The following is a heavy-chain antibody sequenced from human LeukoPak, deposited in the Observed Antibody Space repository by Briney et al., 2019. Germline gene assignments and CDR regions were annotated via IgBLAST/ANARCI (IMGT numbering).Heavy chain of an antibody. CDR1: GFTFRKYN. Sequence: GGSLRLSCAASGFTFRKYNMNWVRQAPGKGLEWVSAISSGSSYIYYADSVKGRFTISRDNAKNSLYLQMNSLRAGDTAVYYCARAAYSSTWYSRYFDLWGRGTLVTVSS. CDR3: ARAAYSSTWYSRYFDL. J-gene: IGHJ2*01. D-gene: IGHD6-13*01. V-gene: IGHV3-21*01. CDR2: ISSGSSYI.